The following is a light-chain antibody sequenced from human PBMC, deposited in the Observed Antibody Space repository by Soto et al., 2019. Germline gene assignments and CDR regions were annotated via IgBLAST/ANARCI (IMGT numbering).Light chain of an antibody. CDR2: GNN. Sequence: QSVLTQPPSVSGAPGQTITISCTGSSSNIGAGYDVHWYQQLPGRAPKLLIYGNNNRPSGVPDRFSGSKSGTSVSLAITGLRVEDEADYHCQSYDSSLTNAVFGGGTKLTVL. CDR1: SSNIGAGYD. V-gene: IGLV1-40*01. CDR3: QSYDSSLTNAV. J-gene: IGLJ2*01.